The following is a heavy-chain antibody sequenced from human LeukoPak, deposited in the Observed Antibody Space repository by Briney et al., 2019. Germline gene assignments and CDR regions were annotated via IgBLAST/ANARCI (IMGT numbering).Heavy chain of an antibody. Sequence: SETLSLTCTVSGGSVGSGTYYWSWIRQSPGKGLEWIGNVYYSGSAYYNPSLKSRVTMSVDTPKNQFSLKLSSVTAADTAVYYCARKPIINNAWYYFDYWGQGTLVTVSS. J-gene: IGHJ4*02. D-gene: IGHD1/OR15-1a*01. V-gene: IGHV4-39*07. CDR3: ARKPIINNAWYYFDY. CDR1: GGSVGSGTYY. CDR2: VYYSGSA.